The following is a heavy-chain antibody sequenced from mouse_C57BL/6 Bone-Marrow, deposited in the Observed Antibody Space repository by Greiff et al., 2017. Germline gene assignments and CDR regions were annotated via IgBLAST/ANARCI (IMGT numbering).Heavy chain of an antibody. D-gene: IGHD2-13*01. J-gene: IGHJ2*01. CDR3: TTIDGDYGGY. CDR2: IDPENGDT. Sequence: VQLQQSGAELVRPGASVKLSCTASGFNIKDDYMHWVKQRPEQGLEWIGWIDPENGDTEYASKFQGKATITADTSSNTAYLQLSSLTAEDTAVDYCTTIDGDYGGYWGQGTTLTVTS. V-gene: IGHV14-4*01. CDR1: GFNIKDDY.